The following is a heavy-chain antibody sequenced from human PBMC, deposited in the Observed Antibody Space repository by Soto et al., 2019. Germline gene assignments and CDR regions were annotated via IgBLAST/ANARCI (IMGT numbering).Heavy chain of an antibody. CDR1: GGSISSYY. CDR2: IYNSGST. CDR3: ASLWGLDAFDI. V-gene: IGHV4-59*08. D-gene: IGHD7-27*01. Sequence: QVQLQESGPGLVKPSETLSLTCTVSGGSISSYYWSWIRQPPGKGLEWIGYIYNSGSTNYSPSLKSRVTISVDTSKNQFSLKLSSVTAADTAVYYCASLWGLDAFDIWGQGTMVTVSS. J-gene: IGHJ3*02.